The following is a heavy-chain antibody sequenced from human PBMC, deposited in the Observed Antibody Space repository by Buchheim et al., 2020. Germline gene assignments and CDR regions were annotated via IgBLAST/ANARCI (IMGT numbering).Heavy chain of an antibody. CDR1: GFTFSSYA. Sequence: QVQLVESGGGVVQPGRSLRLSCAASGFTFSSYAMHWVRQAPGKGLEWVAVISYDGSNKYYADSVKGRFTISRDNSKNTLYLQMNSLRDEDTAVYYCAREPENTQWLVILYYYYGMDVWGQGTT. D-gene: IGHD6-19*01. CDR2: ISYDGSNK. J-gene: IGHJ6*01. V-gene: IGHV3-30-3*01. CDR3: AREPENTQWLVILYYYYGMDV.